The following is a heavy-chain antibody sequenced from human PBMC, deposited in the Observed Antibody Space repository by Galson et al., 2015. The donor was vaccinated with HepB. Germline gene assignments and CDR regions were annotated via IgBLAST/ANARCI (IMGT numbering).Heavy chain of an antibody. CDR1: GFTFSSYA. CDR3: ANHRLPVQESRFTLWDFDY. D-gene: IGHD3-10*01. CDR2: TSYDGSNK. J-gene: IGHJ4*02. Sequence: SLRLSCAASGFTFSSYAMHWVRQAPGKGLEWVAVTSYDGSNKYYADSVQGRFTISRDNSKNTLYLQMNSLRAEDTAVYYCANHRLPVQESRFTLWDFDYWGQGTLVTVSS. V-gene: IGHV3-30*04.